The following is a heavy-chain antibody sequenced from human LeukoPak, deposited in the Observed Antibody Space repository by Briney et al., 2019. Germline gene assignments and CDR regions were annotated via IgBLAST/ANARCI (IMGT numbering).Heavy chain of an antibody. D-gene: IGHD5-24*01. CDR3: ARGAMTTTSTFDY. CDR2: VYFSGST. Sequence: PSETLSLTCTVSGGSLSNYYWSWIRQAPGKGLEWIGYVYFSGSTNYNPSLKSRVTISLDTSKNLFSLKLSSVTAADTAIYYCARGAMTTTSTFDYWGQGTLVTVSS. J-gene: IGHJ4*02. CDR1: GGSLSNYY. V-gene: IGHV4-59*13.